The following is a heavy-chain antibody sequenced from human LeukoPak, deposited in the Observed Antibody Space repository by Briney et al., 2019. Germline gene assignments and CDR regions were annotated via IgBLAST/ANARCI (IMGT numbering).Heavy chain of an antibody. J-gene: IGHJ4*02. D-gene: IGHD3-10*01. Sequence: PSETLSLTCAVSGGSISSGTYSWSWIRQPPGKGLEWIGYVYHNGNLYYNPSLKSRVTISVDRSKNQFSLNLKFVTVADTAVYYCAREGEPYGFDYWGQGALVTVSS. CDR3: AREGEPYGFDY. CDR1: GGSISSGTYS. V-gene: IGHV4-30-2*01. CDR2: VYHNGNL.